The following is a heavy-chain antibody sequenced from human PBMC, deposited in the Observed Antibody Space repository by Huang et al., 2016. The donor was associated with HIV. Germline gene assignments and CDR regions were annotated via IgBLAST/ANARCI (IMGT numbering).Heavy chain of an antibody. V-gene: IGHV4-34*02. CDR1: GGSLSGYY. CDR2: VMHRGSP. D-gene: IGHD3-10*01. CDR3: ARDATKNPRGWFDP. J-gene: IGHJ5*02. Sequence: QVHLQQWGAGLLKSAETLSLTCAVYGGSLSGYYWGWLRQTPGKGLEWIGEVMHRGSPKYNPALKRRVSISMDESKKQFSLKLKFISDADTAVYFCARDATKNPRGWFDPWGQGSLVSVSS.